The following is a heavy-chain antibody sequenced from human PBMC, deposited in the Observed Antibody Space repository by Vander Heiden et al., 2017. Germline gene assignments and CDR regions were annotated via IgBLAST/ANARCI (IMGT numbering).Heavy chain of an antibody. J-gene: IGHJ4*02. V-gene: IGHV5-51*01. D-gene: IGHD3-22*01. CDR1: GYSFTSYW. CDR3: ARHYYDSGGYYYRPIDY. Sequence: EVPLVQSGAEVKKPGESLKISCKGSGYSFTSYWIGWVRQMPGKGLEWMGIVYPGNSDTRYSPSFQGQVTISADKSISTAYLQWSSLKASDTAMYYCARHYYDSGGYYYRPIDYWGQGTLVTVSS. CDR2: VYPGNSDT.